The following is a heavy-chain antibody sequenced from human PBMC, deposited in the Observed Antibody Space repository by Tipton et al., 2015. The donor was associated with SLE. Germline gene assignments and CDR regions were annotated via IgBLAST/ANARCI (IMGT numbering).Heavy chain of an antibody. J-gene: IGHJ4*02. D-gene: IGHD6-13*01. CDR2: IDDSGSA. CDR1: GGSFSGYY. CDR3: ASGGLTGVPGIAATVSQNYFDS. Sequence: TLSLTCAVSGGSFSGYYWSWIRQSPGKGLEWIGEIDDSGSANYNPSLTSRVTISEGMSKNQFSLRLTSVTAADTAVYYCASGGLTGVPGIAATVSQNYFDSWGQGTLVTVSS. V-gene: IGHV4-34*01.